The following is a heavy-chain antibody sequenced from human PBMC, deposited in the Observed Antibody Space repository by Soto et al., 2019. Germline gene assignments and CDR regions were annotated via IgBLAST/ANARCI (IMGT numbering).Heavy chain of an antibody. D-gene: IGHD1-7*01. CDR2: IYYSGST. CDR3: AREAPGITGTSWFDH. CDR1: GVSISSGDYY. V-gene: IGHV4-30-4*01. Sequence: TLSLTCTVCGVSISSGDYYWSWIRQPPGKGLEWIGYIYYSGSTYYNPSLKSRVTISVDTSKNQFSLKLSSVTAADTAVYYCAREAPGITGTSWFDHWGQGHLVTVSS. J-gene: IGHJ5*02.